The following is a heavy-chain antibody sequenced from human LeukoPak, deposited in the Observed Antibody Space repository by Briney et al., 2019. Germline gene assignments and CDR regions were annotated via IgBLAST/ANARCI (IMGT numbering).Heavy chain of an antibody. CDR2: IYYSGST. D-gene: IGHD3-3*01. CDR1: GGSISDYY. CDR3: ARGDFCSKSNCYLRPMDV. Sequence: SETLSLTCTVSGGSISDYYWNWIRQPPGKGLAWIGYIYYSGSTTYNPSLKSRVTMSVDTAKNQFSLKLRSVTAADTAVYYCARGDFCSKSNCYLRPMDVWGKGTTVTVSS. V-gene: IGHV4-59*01. J-gene: IGHJ6*03.